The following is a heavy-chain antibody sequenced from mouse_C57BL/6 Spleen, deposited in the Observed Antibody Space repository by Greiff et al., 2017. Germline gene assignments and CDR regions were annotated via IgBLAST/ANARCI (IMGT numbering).Heavy chain of an antibody. CDR1: GYAFSSSW. CDR3: ARSVLRYYFDY. D-gene: IGHD1-1*01. J-gene: IGHJ2*01. Sequence: VQLQQSGPELVKPGASVKISCKASGYAFSSSWMNWVKQRPGKGLEWIGRIYPGDGDTNYNGKFKGKATLTADKSSSTAYMQLSSLTSEDSAVCFCARSVLRYYFDYWGQGTTLTVSS. CDR2: IYPGDGDT. V-gene: IGHV1-82*01.